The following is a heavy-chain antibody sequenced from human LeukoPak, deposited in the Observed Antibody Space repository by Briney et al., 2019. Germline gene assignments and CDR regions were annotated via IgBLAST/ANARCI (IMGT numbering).Heavy chain of an antibody. CDR2: IIPIFGTA. V-gene: IGHV1-69*05. J-gene: IGHJ6*03. CDR1: GGTFSSYA. CDR3: ARVQLWSTKHYYYMDV. D-gene: IGHD5-18*01. Sequence: GASVKVSCKASGGTFSSYAISWVRQAPGQGLEWMGGIIPIFGTANYAQKFQGRVTITTDESTSTAYMELSSLRPEDTAVYYCARVQLWSTKHYYYMDVWGKGTTVTVSS.